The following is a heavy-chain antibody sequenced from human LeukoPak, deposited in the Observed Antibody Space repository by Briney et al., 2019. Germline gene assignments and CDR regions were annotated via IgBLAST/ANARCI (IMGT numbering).Heavy chain of an antibody. CDR1: GYTFTSYG. D-gene: IGHD3-10*01. Sequence: ASVKVSCKASGYTFTSYGISWVRQAPGQGLEWMGWISAYNGNTNYAQKLQCRVTMTTDTSTSTAYMELRSLRSDDTAVYYCGTYYYGSGSYGPVDYWGQGTLVTVSS. J-gene: IGHJ4*02. V-gene: IGHV1-18*01. CDR2: ISAYNGNT. CDR3: GTYYYGSGSYGPVDY.